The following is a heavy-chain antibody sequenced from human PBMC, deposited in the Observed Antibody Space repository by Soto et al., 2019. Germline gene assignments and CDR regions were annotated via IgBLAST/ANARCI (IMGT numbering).Heavy chain of an antibody. J-gene: IGHJ6*02. V-gene: IGHV3-30*19. CDR3: ARDGDLQVVVPAATHYYYYGMDV. CDR1: GGIFHGYG. D-gene: IGHD2-2*01. CDR2: ISYDGSNK. Sequence: GGSLRLSCAVPGGIFHGYGMHWVRQAPGKGLEWVAIISYDGSNKYYADSVKGRFTISRDNSKNTLYLQMNSLRAEDTAVYYCARDGDLQVVVPAATHYYYYGMDVWGQGTTVTVSS.